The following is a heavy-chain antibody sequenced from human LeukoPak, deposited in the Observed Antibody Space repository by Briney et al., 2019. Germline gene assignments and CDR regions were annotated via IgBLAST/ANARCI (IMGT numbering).Heavy chain of an antibody. J-gene: IGHJ4*02. CDR3: AKDPYVGGGYHFDS. CDR1: GFTFSSYA. D-gene: IGHD3-22*01. V-gene: IGHV3-23*01. CDR2: ITGSGGDT. Sequence: PGGSLRLSCAASGFTFSSYAMNWARQAPGKGLEWVSTITGSGGDTYYPDPVKGRFTISRDNSKNTLYLQMSSLRAEDTAIYYCAKDPYVGGGYHFDSWGQGSLVTVSS.